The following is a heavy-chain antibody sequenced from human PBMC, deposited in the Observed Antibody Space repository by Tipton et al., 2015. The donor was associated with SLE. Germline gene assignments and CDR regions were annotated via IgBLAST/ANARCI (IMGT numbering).Heavy chain of an antibody. D-gene: IGHD6-13*01. J-gene: IGHJ4*02. Sequence: PGLVKPSETLSLTCTVSGGSISSSSYYWDWIRQPPGKGLEWIGSIYYSGSTYYNPSLKSRVTISVDTSKNQFSLKLSSVTAADTAVYYCARRGLYSSSWYEEDYWGQGTLVTVSS. CDR2: IYYSGST. CDR1: GGSISSSSYY. CDR3: ARRGLYSSSWYEEDY. V-gene: IGHV4-39*01.